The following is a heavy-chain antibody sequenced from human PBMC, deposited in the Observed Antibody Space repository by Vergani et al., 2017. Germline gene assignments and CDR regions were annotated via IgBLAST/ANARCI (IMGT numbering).Heavy chain of an antibody. Sequence: QVQLQQWGAGLLKPSETLSLTCAVYGGSFSGYYWNCILQPPGKGLEWIGEINDSGGTNYNPSLKSRVTISLDTSKNQFSPKLTSVTAADTALYWCARALVGGTPDNWGQGTLVTVSS. V-gene: IGHV4-34*01. CDR3: ARALVGGTPDN. CDR1: GGSFSGYY. D-gene: IGHD1-26*01. J-gene: IGHJ4*02. CDR2: INDSGGT.